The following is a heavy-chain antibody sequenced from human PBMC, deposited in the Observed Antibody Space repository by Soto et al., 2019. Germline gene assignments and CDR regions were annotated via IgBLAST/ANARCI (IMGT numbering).Heavy chain of an antibody. V-gene: IGHV3-23*01. D-gene: IGHD6-13*01. J-gene: IGHJ4*02. Sequence: GGSLRLSCAASGFTFSSFAMSWVRQAPGKGLDWVSAISGSGGSTYSADSVKGRFTISRDNSKNTLYLQMSSLRAEDTAVYYCARGFSAGKGSPPGFWGQGSLVTVSS. CDR3: ARGFSAGKGSPPGF. CDR1: GFTFSSFA. CDR2: ISGSGGST.